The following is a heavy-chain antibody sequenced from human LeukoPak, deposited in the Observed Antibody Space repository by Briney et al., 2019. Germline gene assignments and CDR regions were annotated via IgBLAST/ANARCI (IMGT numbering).Heavy chain of an antibody. CDR1: GFPFTSYA. D-gene: IGHD3-9*01. J-gene: IGHJ4*02. Sequence: GGSLRLSCAASGFPFTSYAMTWVRQAPGKGLEWVSAISGSGVTTYFADSVKGRFTISRDNSKNTLYLQMNSLRAEDTAVYYCAKVGILTGYSFDYWGQGTLVTVSS. CDR2: ISGSGVTT. V-gene: IGHV3-23*01. CDR3: AKVGILTGYSFDY.